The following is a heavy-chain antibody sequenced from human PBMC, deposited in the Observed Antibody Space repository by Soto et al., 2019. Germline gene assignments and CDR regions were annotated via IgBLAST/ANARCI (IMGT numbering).Heavy chain of an antibody. CDR2: VYHTGNT. V-gene: IGHV4-59*01. J-gene: IGHJ4*02. CDR1: GVSITPYY. CDR3: AREQYNWKL. D-gene: IGHD1-20*01. Sequence: PSETLSLTCTVSGVSITPYYWTWIRHPPGKGLEWIGYVYHTGNTYYNPSLKSRVTISLDTSKNQVSLRLKFVTAADTAVYYCAREQYNWKLWGQGTLATVSS.